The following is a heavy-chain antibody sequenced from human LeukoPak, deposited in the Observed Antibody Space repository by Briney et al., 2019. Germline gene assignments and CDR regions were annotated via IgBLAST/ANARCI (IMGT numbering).Heavy chain of an antibody. CDR1: GYTFTGYY. V-gene: IGHV1-2*02. J-gene: IGHJ4*02. D-gene: IGHD6-19*01. Sequence: GASVKVSCKASGYTFTGYYMHWVRQAPGQGLEWMGWINPNSGDTNYAQKFQGRVTMTRDTFISTAYMELSRLRSDDTAVYYCARDKSGNSGWYSYFDYWGQGTLVTVSS. CDR3: ARDKSGNSGWYSYFDY. CDR2: INPNSGDT.